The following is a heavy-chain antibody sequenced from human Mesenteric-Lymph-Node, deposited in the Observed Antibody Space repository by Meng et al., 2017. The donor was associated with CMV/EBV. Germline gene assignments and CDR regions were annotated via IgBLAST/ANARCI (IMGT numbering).Heavy chain of an antibody. J-gene: IGHJ6*02. CDR3: AKEISRYYDFWSGSTYAMDV. CDR1: GLSLSTQC. CDR2: MSVSGGRT. D-gene: IGHD3-3*01. Sequence: AGSLTLSCAVSGLSLSTQCMSWVRQAPGKGLEWVSAMSVSGGRTYYADSVEGRFTISRDNSKNTLYLQMNSLRAEDTAVYYCAKEISRYYDFWSGSTYAMDVWGQGTTVTVSS. V-gene: IGHV3-23*01.